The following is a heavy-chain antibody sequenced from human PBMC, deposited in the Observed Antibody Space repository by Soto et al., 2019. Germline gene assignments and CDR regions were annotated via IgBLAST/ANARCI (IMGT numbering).Heavy chain of an antibody. Sequence: QVQLVQSGAEVKKPGSSVKVSCKASGGTFSSYTISWVRQAPGQGLEWMGRIIPILGIANYAQKFQGRVTITADKSTSTAYMELSSLRSEDTAVYYCARSYIVEMATITYFDYWGQGTLVTVSS. CDR3: ARSYIVEMATITYFDY. D-gene: IGHD5-12*01. CDR1: GGTFSSYT. V-gene: IGHV1-69*02. J-gene: IGHJ4*02. CDR2: IIPILGIA.